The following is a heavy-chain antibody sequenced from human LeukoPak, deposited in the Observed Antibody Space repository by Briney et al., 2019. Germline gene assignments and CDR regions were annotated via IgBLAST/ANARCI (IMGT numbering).Heavy chain of an antibody. CDR3: AKDTHSGSYWDYYYGMDV. Sequence: PGGSLRLSCAASGFTVSINYMSWVRQAPGKGLEWVSVIYSGGSTYYADSVKGRVTISRDNSKNTLYLQMNSLRAEDTAVYYCAKDTHSGSYWDYYYGMDVWGQGTTVTVSS. V-gene: IGHV3-66*01. D-gene: IGHD1-26*01. CDR2: IYSGGST. CDR1: GFTVSINY. J-gene: IGHJ6*02.